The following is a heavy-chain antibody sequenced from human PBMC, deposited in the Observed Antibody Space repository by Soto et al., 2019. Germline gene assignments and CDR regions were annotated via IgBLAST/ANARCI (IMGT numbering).Heavy chain of an antibody. Sequence: EVQLVESGGGLIQPWGSLRLSCAASGFSISKNYMGWVRQAPGKGLEWVSVIYSDDTTYYADSVKGRFTISRDNSKNTLYLQMSSLRAEDTAVYYCARAWIPDSPGAEYFLHWGQGTLVTVSS. D-gene: IGHD5-18*01. V-gene: IGHV3-53*01. CDR1: GFSISKNY. J-gene: IGHJ1*01. CDR2: IYSDDTT. CDR3: ARAWIPDSPGAEYFLH.